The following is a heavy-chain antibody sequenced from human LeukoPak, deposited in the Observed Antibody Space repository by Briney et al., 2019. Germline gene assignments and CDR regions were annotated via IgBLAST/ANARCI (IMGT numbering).Heavy chain of an antibody. Sequence: PSETLSLTCAVYGGSFSGYYWGWIRQPPGKGLEWIGEINHSGSTNYNPSLKSRVTISVDTSKNQFSLKLSSVTAADTAVYYCARGRYTVAGAFHYWGQGTLVTVSS. CDR1: GGSFSGYY. V-gene: IGHV4-34*01. J-gene: IGHJ4*02. D-gene: IGHD6-19*01. CDR3: ARGRYTVAGAFHY. CDR2: INHSGST.